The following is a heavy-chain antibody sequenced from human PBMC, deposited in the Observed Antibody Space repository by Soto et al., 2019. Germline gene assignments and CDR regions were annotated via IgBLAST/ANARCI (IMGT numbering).Heavy chain of an antibody. CDR2: ISAHSGKT. CDR3: ARAGFIVVVPAAMLHWFDP. V-gene: IGHV1-18*01. CDR1: GYSFTSYS. D-gene: IGHD2-2*01. J-gene: IGHJ5*02. Sequence: ASVKVSCKASGYSFTSYSIAWVRQPPGQGLEWMGWISAHSGKTNYPQKFQGRVTMTTDTSTSTAYMELRSLRSDDTAVYYCARAGFIVVVPAAMLHWFDPWGQGTLVTVSS.